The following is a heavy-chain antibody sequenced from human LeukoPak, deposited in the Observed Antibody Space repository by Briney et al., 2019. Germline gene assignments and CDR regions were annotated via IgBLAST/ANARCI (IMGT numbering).Heavy chain of an antibody. CDR1: GFTFSSYG. J-gene: IGHJ4*02. V-gene: IGHV3-33*06. CDR3: AKNKGYIRYSSSWYFDY. Sequence: GGSLRLSCAASGFTFSSYGMHWVRQAPGRGLEWVAVIWFDGTNKYYVDSVKGRFTISTDISKNTLYLQMSSLRAEDTAVYYCAKNKGYIRYSSSWYFDYWGQGTLVTVSS. D-gene: IGHD6-13*01. CDR2: IWFDGTNK.